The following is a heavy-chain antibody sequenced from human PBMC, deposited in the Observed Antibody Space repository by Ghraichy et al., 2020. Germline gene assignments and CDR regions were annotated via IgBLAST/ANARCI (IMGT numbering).Heavy chain of an antibody. V-gene: IGHV3-23*01. Sequence: LSLTCAASEFAFSNFAMSWVRQAPGKGLEWVSTITYNSGRTDYTDSVKGRFTISRDNSKNMLYLQMTSLTADDTAIYYCAKDLPNSGYFFDYWGQGTLVTVSS. J-gene: IGHJ4*02. CDR3: AKDLPNSGYFFDY. CDR1: EFAFSNFA. CDR2: ITYNSGRT. D-gene: IGHD6-19*01.